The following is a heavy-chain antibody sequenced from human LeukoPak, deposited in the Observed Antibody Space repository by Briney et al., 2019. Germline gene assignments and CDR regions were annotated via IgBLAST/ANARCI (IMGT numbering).Heavy chain of an antibody. D-gene: IGHD3-22*01. Sequence: GGSLRLSCAASGFTFSSYSMSWVRQAPGKGLEWVSSISSSSSYIYYADSVKGRFTISRDNAKNSLYLQMNSLRAEDTAVYYCARDGAPTYYYDSSGYYPFDYWGQGTLVTVSS. CDR1: GFTFSSYS. CDR2: ISSSSSYI. V-gene: IGHV3-21*01. J-gene: IGHJ4*02. CDR3: ARDGAPTYYYDSSGYYPFDY.